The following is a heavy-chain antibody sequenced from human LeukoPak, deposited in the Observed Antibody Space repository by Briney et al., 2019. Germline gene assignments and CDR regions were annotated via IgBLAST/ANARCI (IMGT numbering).Heavy chain of an antibody. CDR3: ARDRYGYDSRGYYNFDY. D-gene: IGHD3-22*01. V-gene: IGHV1-18*01. J-gene: IGHJ4*02. CDR1: GYTFTSYG. Sequence: ASVKVSCKASGYTFTSYGISWVRQAPGQGLEWMGWISAYNGNTNYAQKLQGRVTMITDTSTSTAYMELRSLRSDDTAVYYCARDRYGYDSRGYYNFDYWGQGTLVTVSS. CDR2: ISAYNGNT.